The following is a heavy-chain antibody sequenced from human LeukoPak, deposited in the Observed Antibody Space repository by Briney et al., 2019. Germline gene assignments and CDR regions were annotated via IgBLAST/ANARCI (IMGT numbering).Heavy chain of an antibody. CDR1: GYTFTSYD. D-gene: IGHD3-22*01. Sequence: ASVKVSCKASGYTFTSYDINWVRQATGQGLEWMGWMNPNSGNTGYAQKFQGRVTMTRNTSISTAYMELSSLRSEDTAVYYCAGTYYYDSSGYYYVRVLFHLPQNDAFDIWGQGTMVTVSS. V-gene: IGHV1-8*01. CDR2: MNPNSGNT. CDR3: AGTYYYDSSGYYYVRVLFHLPQNDAFDI. J-gene: IGHJ3*02.